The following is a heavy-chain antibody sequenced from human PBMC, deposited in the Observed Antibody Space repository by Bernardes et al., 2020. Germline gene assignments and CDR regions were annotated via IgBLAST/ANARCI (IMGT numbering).Heavy chain of an antibody. CDR2: IYWDDDK. Sequence: SGPTLVKPTQTLTLTCTFSGFSLSTSGVGVGWIRQPPGKALEWLALIYWDDDKRYSPSLKSRLTITKDTSKNQVVLTMTNMDPVDTATYYCCRVIAAAGNAFFDYWGQGTLVTVSS. J-gene: IGHJ4*02. V-gene: IGHV2-5*02. CDR1: GFSLSTSGVG. CDR3: CRVIAAAGNAFFDY. D-gene: IGHD6-13*01.